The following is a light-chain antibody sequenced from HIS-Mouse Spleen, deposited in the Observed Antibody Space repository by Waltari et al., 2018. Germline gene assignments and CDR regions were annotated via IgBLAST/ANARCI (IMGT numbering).Light chain of an antibody. CDR2: EVS. CDR3: SSYTSSSTLVV. CDR1: SSDVGGYNY. Sequence: QSALTQPASVSGSPGQSITISCTGTSSDVGGYNYVSWYQQHPGKAPKLMIYEVSNGPSGVSNRFSGSKYGNTASLTISGLQAEDEADYYCSSYTSSSTLVVFGGGTKLTVL. V-gene: IGLV2-14*01. J-gene: IGLJ2*01.